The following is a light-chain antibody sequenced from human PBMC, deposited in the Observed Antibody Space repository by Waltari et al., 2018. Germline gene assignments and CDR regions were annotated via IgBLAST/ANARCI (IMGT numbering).Light chain of an antibody. J-gene: IGKJ1*01. CDR1: QSVSRT. V-gene: IGKV3-20*01. CDR3: QHYVRLPAT. Sequence: EIVLTQSPGTLSLSPGERATLSCRASQSVSRTLAWYQQKPGQAPRLLICGASTRATGIPERFSGGGSGTDFSLTISRLEPEDFAVYYCQHYVRLPATFGQGTKVEIK. CDR2: GAS.